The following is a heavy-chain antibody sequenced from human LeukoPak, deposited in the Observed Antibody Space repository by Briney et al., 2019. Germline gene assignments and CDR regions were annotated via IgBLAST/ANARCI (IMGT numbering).Heavy chain of an antibody. CDR1: GGSFSGYY. Sequence: SETLSLTCAVYGGSFSGYYWSWIRQPPGKGLEWIGEINHSGSTNYNPSLKSRVTISVDTSKDQFSLKLSSVTAADTAVYYCARCGYYDSSGYPLDYWGQGTLVTVSS. V-gene: IGHV4-34*01. CDR3: ARCGYYDSSGYPLDY. J-gene: IGHJ4*02. D-gene: IGHD3-22*01. CDR2: INHSGST.